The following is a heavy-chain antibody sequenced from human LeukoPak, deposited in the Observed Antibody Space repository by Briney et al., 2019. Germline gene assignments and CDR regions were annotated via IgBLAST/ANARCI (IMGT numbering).Heavy chain of an antibody. J-gene: IGHJ2*01. V-gene: IGHV4-59*01. D-gene: IGHD7-27*01. CDR3: ASPSVTGGYWYLDL. CDR1: GGSISTYY. CDR2: IYYSGST. Sequence: PSETLSPTCTVSGGSISTYYWSWIRQPPGKGLEWIGYIYYSGSTNYNPSLKSRVTISVDTSKNQFSLKLSSVTAADTAVYYCASPSVTGGYWYLDLWGRGTLVTVSS.